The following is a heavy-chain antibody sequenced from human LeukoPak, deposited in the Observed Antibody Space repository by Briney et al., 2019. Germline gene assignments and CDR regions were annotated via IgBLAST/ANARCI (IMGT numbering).Heavy chain of an antibody. Sequence: SETLSLTCTVSGGSISSYHWSWIRQPPGKGLECIGFIYYSGSTNYNPSLKSRATISVDTSKNQFSLKLSSVTAADTAVYYCAREVYGSGSYYSFRAFDIWGQGTMATVSS. J-gene: IGHJ3*02. D-gene: IGHD3-10*01. V-gene: IGHV4-59*01. CDR3: AREVYGSGSYYSFRAFDI. CDR1: GGSISSYH. CDR2: IYYSGST.